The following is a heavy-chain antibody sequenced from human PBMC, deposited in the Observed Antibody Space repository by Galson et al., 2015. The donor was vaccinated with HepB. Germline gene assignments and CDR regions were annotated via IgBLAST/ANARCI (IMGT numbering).Heavy chain of an antibody. Sequence: SLRLSCAASGFTVSSNYMSWVRQAPGKGLEWVSVIYSGGSTYYADSVKGRFTISRDNSKNTLYLQMNSLRAEDTAVYYCARDRGSGSGWFDPWGQGTLVTVSS. D-gene: IGHD3-10*01. CDR2: IYSGGST. CDR1: GFTVSSNY. CDR3: ARDRGSGSGWFDP. J-gene: IGHJ5*02. V-gene: IGHV3-66*01.